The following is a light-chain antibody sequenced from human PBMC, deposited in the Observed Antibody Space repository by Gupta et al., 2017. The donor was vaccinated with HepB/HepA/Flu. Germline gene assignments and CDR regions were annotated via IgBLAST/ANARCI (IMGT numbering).Light chain of an antibody. Sequence: IVMTQSPATLSVSPGERATLSCRASQNIKTNLAWYQQKPGQAPRLLIYGASSRATGIPARFSGTGSGTEFTLTISSLQSEDFAVYYCQHYNYGPPEKTFGQGTKVAIK. CDR3: QHYNYGPPEKT. CDR1: QNIKTN. J-gene: IGKJ1*01. CDR2: GAS. V-gene: IGKV3-15*01.